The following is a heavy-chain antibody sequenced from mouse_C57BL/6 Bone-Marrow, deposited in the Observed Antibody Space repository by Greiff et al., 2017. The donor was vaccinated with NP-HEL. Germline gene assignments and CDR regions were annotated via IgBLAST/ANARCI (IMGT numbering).Heavy chain of an antibody. CDR1: GYSITSDY. J-gene: IGHJ3*01. D-gene: IGHD2-4*01. V-gene: IGHV3-8*01. CDR3: ARSYYDYVAWFAY. CDR2: ISYSGST. Sequence: EVKLQESGPGLAKPSQTLSLTCSVTGYSITSDYWNWIRKFPGNKLEYMGYISYSGSTYYNPSLKSRISITRDTSMNQYYLQLNSVTTEDTATYYCARSYYDYVAWFAYWGQGTLVTVSA.